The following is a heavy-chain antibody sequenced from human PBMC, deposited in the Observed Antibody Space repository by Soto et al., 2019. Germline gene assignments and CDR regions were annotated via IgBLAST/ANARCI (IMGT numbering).Heavy chain of an antibody. V-gene: IGHV3-74*01. CDR2: INSDGSRT. CDR1: GFTFSSNY. D-gene: IGHD2-2*01. Sequence: EVQLVESGGDLVQPGESLRLSCAASGFTFSSNYTHWVRQAPGKGLVWVSFINSDGSRTNYADSVKGRFTISRDNAKNTLYLQMTSLRAEDTAVYYCASRGAVVPAASFDYWGQGTLVTVSS. CDR3: ASRGAVVPAASFDY. J-gene: IGHJ4*02.